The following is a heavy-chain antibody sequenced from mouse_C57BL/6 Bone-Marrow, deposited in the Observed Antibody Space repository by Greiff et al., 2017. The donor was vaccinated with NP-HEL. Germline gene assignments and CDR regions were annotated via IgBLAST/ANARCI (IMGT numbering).Heavy chain of an antibody. Sequence: QVQLKESGAELVRPGASVKLSCKASGYTFTSYGISWVKQRTGQGLEWIGEIYPRSGNTYYNEKFKGKATLTADKSSSTAYMELRSLTSEDSAVYFCASSTYYFDYWGQGTTLTVSS. J-gene: IGHJ2*01. CDR2: IYPRSGNT. CDR1: GYTFTSYG. CDR3: ASSTYYFDY. V-gene: IGHV1-81*01.